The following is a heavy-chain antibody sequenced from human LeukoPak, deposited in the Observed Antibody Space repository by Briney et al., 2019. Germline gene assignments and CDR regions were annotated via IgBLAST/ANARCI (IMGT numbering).Heavy chain of an antibody. CDR1: GFTFSSYT. CDR3: SRDRVSLREVDY. V-gene: IGHV3-30*02. J-gene: IGHJ4*02. Sequence: GGSLRLSCAASGFTFSSYTMHWVRQAPGKGLEWVAFIRYDGSKEYYADSVKGRFTISRENSMNMLYLQMNSLTAEDRAVYYCSRDRVSLREVDYWGQGTLVTVSS. CDR2: IRYDGSKE.